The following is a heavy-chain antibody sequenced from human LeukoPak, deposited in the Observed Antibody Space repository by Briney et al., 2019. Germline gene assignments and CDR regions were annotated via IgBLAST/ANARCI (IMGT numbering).Heavy chain of an antibody. J-gene: IGHJ4*02. CDR2: IKEDGSEK. CDR3: ARDKTYSSSWCGYDY. Sequence: GGSLRLSCAASEFTFSSYCMSWVRKAPGKGLERVANIKEDGSEKYYVDSVKGRFTISRDNARNSLYLQMNSLRAEDTAVYYCARDKTYSSSWCGYDYWGQGTLVTVSS. V-gene: IGHV3-7*03. D-gene: IGHD6-13*01. CDR1: EFTFSSYC.